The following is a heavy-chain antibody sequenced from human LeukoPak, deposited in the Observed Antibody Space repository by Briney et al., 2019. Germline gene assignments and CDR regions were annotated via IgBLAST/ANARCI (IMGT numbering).Heavy chain of an antibody. CDR3: AKDRLGYSYGGHNAFDI. CDR2: ISGSGGST. J-gene: IGHJ3*02. D-gene: IGHD5-18*01. CDR1: EFTFSSYA. V-gene: IGHV3-23*01. Sequence: PGGSLRLSCAASEFTFSSYAMSWVRQAPGKGLEWVSAISGSGGSTYYADSVKGRFTISRDNSKNTLYLQMNSLRAEDTAVYYCAKDRLGYSYGGHNAFDIWGQGTMVTVSS.